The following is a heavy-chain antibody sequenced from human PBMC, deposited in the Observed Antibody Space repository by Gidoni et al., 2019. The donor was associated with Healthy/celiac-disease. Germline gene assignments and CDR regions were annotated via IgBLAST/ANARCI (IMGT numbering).Heavy chain of an antibody. V-gene: IGHV3-43*02. CDR3: AKDIQGYGGNRDSGGDY. CDR1: GFPFDDYA. D-gene: IGHD2-15*01. Sequence: EVQLVESGGGVVQPGGSLSLSCSAPGFPFDDYAMHWVRQAPGKGLEWVSLISGDGGSTYYADSGKGRFTISRDNSKNSLYLQMNSLRTEDTALYYCAKDIQGYGGNRDSGGDYWGQGTLVTVSS. J-gene: IGHJ4*02. CDR2: ISGDGGST.